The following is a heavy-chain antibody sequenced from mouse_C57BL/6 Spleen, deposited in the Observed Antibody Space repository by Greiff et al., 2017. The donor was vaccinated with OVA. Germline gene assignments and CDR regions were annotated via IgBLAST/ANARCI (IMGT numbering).Heavy chain of an antibody. V-gene: IGHV5-4*01. CDR1: GFTFSSYA. CDR3: AREIYYDWVFAY. D-gene: IGHD2-4*01. J-gene: IGHJ3*01. Sequence: EVHLVESGGGLVKPGGSLKLSCAASGFTFSSYAMSWVRQTPEKRLEWVATISDGGSYTYYPDNVKGRFTISRDNAKNNLYLQMSHLKSEDTAMYYCAREIYYDWVFAYWGQGTLVTVSA. CDR2: ISDGGSYT.